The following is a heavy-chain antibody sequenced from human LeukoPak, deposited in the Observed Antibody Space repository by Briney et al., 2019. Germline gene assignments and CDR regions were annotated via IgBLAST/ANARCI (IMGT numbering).Heavy chain of an antibody. J-gene: IGHJ6*04. V-gene: IGHV3-74*01. D-gene: IGHD3-9*01. CDR3: ARVALRYLRGHYYGMDV. CDR2: INSDGSST. Sequence: GGSLRLSCAASGVTFSSYWMHWVRQAPGKGLVWVSRINSDGSSTSYADSVKGRFTISRDNAKNTLYLQMNSLRAEDTAVYYCARVALRYLRGHYYGMDVWGKGTTVTVSS. CDR1: GVTFSSYW.